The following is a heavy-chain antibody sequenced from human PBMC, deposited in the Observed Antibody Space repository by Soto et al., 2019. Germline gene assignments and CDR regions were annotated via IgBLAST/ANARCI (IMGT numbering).Heavy chain of an antibody. CDR2: IIPIFGTA. Sequence: QVQLVQSGAEVKKPGSSVKVSCKASGGTFSSYAISWVRQAPGQGLEWMGGIIPIFGTANYAQKFQGRVTITADESTSTAYRGRSSLSSGDRAVYSWGRGGSGFFSSPSCYRGYYEGLDAGAKGTTVTVSS. D-gene: IGHD2-2*02. J-gene: IGHJ6*04. V-gene: IGHV1-69*01. CDR3: GRGGSGFFSSPSCYRGYYEGLDA. CDR1: GGTFSSYA.